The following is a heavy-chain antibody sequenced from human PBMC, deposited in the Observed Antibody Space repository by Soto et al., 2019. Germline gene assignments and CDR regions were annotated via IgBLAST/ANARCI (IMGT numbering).Heavy chain of an antibody. CDR2: ITATGDRT. D-gene: IGHD1-1*01. CDR3: ANMNGYFEY. V-gene: IGHV3-23*01. J-gene: IGHJ4*02. CDR1: RFRFSSYS. Sequence: GGSLRLACADSRFRFSSYSISWVRQTPGKGLEWVAAITATGDRTYYADSVTGRFTISRDNSKKTHYLQMTSLRAEDTAMYYCANMNGYFEYWGQGTPVTVSS.